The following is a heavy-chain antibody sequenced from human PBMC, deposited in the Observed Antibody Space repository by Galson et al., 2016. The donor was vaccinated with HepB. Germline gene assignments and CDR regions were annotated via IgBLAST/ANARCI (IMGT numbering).Heavy chain of an antibody. Sequence: SLRLSCAASGFPFNNYGMHWVRQAPGKGLEWVAADSVHGERKFYADVVKGRFTISRDSANNLLFLQMTSLRADDTAVYYCAKRHEYCPPVGCSVDYWGQGTLVSVSS. J-gene: IGHJ4*02. CDR1: GFPFNNYG. CDR2: DSVHGERK. V-gene: IGHV3-30*18. CDR3: AKRHEYCPPVGCSVDY. D-gene: IGHD2/OR15-2a*01.